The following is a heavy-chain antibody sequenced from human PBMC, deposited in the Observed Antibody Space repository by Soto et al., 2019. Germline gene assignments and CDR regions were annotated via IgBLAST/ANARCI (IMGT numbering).Heavy chain of an antibody. CDR2: LFSSEHF. D-gene: IGHD3-16*01. Sequence: GVSVRTVDWGWSRPPPGKGLEWLGYLFSSEHFKYNPSLKSRLTISVDPSKNHVSLRLTYVTAADTAVYYCGRAGGGYRFDHWGQGTLVTVSS. J-gene: IGHJ4*02. V-gene: IGHV4-59*02. CDR3: GRAGGGYRFDH. CDR1: GVSVRTVD.